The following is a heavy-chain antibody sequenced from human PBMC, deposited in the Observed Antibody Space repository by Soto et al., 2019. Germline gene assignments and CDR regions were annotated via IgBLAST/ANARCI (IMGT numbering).Heavy chain of an antibody. D-gene: IGHD2-21*02. CDR3: ASTYCGGDCYQDYYYGMDV. CDR2: IYYSGST. J-gene: IGHJ6*02. CDR1: GGSISSYY. V-gene: IGHV4-59*01. Sequence: KPSETLSLTCTVSGGSISSYYWSWIRQPPGKGLEWIGYIYYSGSTNYNPSLKSRVTISVDTSKNQFSLKLSSVTAADTAVYYCASTYCGGDCYQDYYYGMDVWGQGTTVTVSS.